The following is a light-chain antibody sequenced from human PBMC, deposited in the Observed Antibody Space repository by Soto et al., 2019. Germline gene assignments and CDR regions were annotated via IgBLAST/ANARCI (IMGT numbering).Light chain of an antibody. CDR1: QSISSW. J-gene: IGKJ1*01. Sequence: DIQMTQSPSSLSASVGDRVTITCRASQSISSWLAWYQQKPGKAPKLLIYKASSLESGVPSRFIGSGSGTEFTLTLSSLQPDDFATYDCQQYNIYPWTFGQGIKVEIK. V-gene: IGKV1-5*03. CDR3: QQYNIYPWT. CDR2: KAS.